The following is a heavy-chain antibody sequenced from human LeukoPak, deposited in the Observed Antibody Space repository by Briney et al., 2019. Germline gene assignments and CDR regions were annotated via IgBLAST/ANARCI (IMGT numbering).Heavy chain of an antibody. D-gene: IGHD2/OR15-2a*01. V-gene: IGHV4-61*02. CDR1: GGSISSGGYY. CDR2: IYTSGST. CDR3: ARVGQSLFSTFDI. Sequence: SETLSLTCTVSGGSISSGGYYWTWIRQPAGKGLEWIGRIYTSGSTSYNPSLESRVTISLDTSKNQFSLELRSVAAADTAVYYCARVGQSLFSTFDIWGQGTMVTVSS. J-gene: IGHJ3*02.